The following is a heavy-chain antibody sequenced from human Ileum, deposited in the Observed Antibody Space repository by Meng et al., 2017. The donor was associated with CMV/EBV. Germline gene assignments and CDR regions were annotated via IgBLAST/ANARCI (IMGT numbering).Heavy chain of an antibody. CDR3: AREIINLDRMDV. J-gene: IGHJ6*02. Sequence: ASVKVSCKASGYTFSNYDINWVRQASGQGLEWMGGINPSSGNSGYADKFQGRVTMTRNTSISTVYMEVSGLTSADTGVYYCAREIINLDRMDVWGQGTTVTGS. V-gene: IGHV1-8*01. CDR2: INPSSGNS. CDR1: GYTFSNYD.